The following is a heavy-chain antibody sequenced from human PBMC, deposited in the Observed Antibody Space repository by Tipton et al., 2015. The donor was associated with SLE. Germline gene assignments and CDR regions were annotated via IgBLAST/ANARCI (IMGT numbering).Heavy chain of an antibody. D-gene: IGHD5-18*01. CDR1: GGSISGHY. J-gene: IGHJ4*02. Sequence: GLVKPSETLSLTCAVSGGSISGHYWSWIRQSPEKGLEWMGYIYYSGITIYNPSLKSRITISVDTSKNQFSLKLTSMTAADSAVYFCAKNSGRSYGDYFDYWGQGLLVTVSS. CDR2: IYYSGIT. CDR3: AKNSGRSYGDYFDY. V-gene: IGHV4-59*11.